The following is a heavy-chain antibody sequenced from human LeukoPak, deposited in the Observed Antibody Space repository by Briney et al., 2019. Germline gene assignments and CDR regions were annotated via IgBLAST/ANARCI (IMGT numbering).Heavy chain of an antibody. D-gene: IGHD4/OR15-4a*01. V-gene: IGHV4-4*07. CDR3: AREWDDATLFDY. Sequence: SETLSLTCTVSGGSISSYYWSWIRQPAGKGLEWIGRIYTSGSTNYNPSLKSRITMSVDTSKNQFSLKLSSVTAADTAVYYCAREWDDATLFDYWGQGTLVTVSS. CDR2: IYTSGST. CDR1: GGSISSYY. J-gene: IGHJ4*02.